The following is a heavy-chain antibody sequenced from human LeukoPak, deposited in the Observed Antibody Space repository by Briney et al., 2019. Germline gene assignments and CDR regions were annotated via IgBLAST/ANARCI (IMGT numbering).Heavy chain of an antibody. Sequence: ASVKVSCKASGYTFTSYAMHWVRQAPGQRLEWMGWINAGNGNTKYSQKFQGRVTITRDTSASTAYMELSSLRSEDTAVYYCARTVRESWHRGYSGYDLYYFDYWGQGTLVTVSS. CDR1: GYTFTSYA. J-gene: IGHJ4*02. CDR2: INAGNGNT. CDR3: ARTVRESWHRGYSGYDLYYFDY. V-gene: IGHV1-3*01. D-gene: IGHD5-12*01.